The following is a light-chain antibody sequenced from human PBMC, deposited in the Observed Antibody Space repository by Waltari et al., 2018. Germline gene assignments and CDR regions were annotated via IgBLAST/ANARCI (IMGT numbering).Light chain of an antibody. CDR3: CSYAGRGTYV. Sequence: QSALTQPASVSGTPGQSITISRSGTTSDVGSYDLVSWYQQHPGEAPKLLICEVFKRPPDTSSRFSGAKSGGTASLTISGLQPEDEADYYCCSYAGRGTYVFGSGTKVTVL. CDR2: EVF. CDR1: TSDVGSYDL. J-gene: IGLJ1*01. V-gene: IGLV2-23*02.